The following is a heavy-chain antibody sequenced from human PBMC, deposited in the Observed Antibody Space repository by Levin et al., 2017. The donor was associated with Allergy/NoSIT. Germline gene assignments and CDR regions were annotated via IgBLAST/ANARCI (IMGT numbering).Heavy chain of an antibody. Sequence: KISCEASGGTFSSYTITWVRQAPGRGLEWRGGTMSIVGTTNYAQRFQDRVTITADESTSTAYMELSSLRSEDTALYYCSTSTIGGYYGLDVWGQGTTVTVSS. D-gene: IGHD1-26*01. CDR3: STSTIGGYYGLDV. J-gene: IGHJ6*02. V-gene: IGHV1-69*01. CDR2: TMSIVGTT. CDR1: GGTFSSYT.